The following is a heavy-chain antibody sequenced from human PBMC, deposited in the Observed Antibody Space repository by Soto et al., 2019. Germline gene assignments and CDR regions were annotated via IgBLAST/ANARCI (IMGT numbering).Heavy chain of an antibody. CDR3: ARERLSGYTYGYVVYGMDV. Sequence: PGGSLRLSCTASGFSFSDYYMTWIRQAPGKGLEWVSYISSSGFSAYYADSVKGRFTTSRDNAKNSLFLQMDSLRAEDTAVYYCARERLSGYTYGYVVYGMDVWGQGTTVTVSS. CDR1: GFSFSDYY. CDR2: ISSSGFSA. D-gene: IGHD5-18*01. V-gene: IGHV3-11*01. J-gene: IGHJ6*02.